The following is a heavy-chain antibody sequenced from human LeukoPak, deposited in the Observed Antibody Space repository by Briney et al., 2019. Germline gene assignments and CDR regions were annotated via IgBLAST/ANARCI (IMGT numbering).Heavy chain of an antibody. CDR3: ARQVTKRYDY. J-gene: IGHJ4*02. Sequence: GVSPKIPCNGSGYSFTSYWIGWVRQIPGKGLEWMGIIYPGDSDTRYSPSFQGQVTISADKSISTAYLQWSSLQASDTAMYYCARQVTKRYDYWGGGTLVTVSS. D-gene: IGHD2-8*01. V-gene: IGHV5-51*01. CDR1: GYSFTSYW. CDR2: IYPGDSDT.